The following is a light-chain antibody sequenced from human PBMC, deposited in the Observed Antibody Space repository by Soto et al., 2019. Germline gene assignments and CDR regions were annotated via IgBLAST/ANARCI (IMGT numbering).Light chain of an antibody. CDR1: QSISIW. Sequence: DIQMTQSPSTVSASIGDRVTIICRASQSISIWLAWYQQKPGKAPKLLIYKASSLESGVPSRFSGSGSGTEFTLTISSLQPDDFATYYCQQYDSFLYTFGQGTKVEI. CDR3: QQYDSFLYT. V-gene: IGKV1-5*03. J-gene: IGKJ2*01. CDR2: KAS.